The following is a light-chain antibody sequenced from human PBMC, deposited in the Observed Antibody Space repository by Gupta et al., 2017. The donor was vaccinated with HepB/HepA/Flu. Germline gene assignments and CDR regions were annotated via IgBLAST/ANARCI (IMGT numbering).Light chain of an antibody. CDR1: QSVSSN. J-gene: IGKJ2*04. Sequence: EIVMTQSPATLSVSPGERATLSCRASQSVSSNLAWYQQKPGQAPRLLIYGASTRATGIPARFSGSGSGTEFTLTISSLQSEGFAVYYCQQYNNWPPPCSFGQGTNLEIK. V-gene: IGKV3-15*01. CDR3: QQYNNWPPPCS. CDR2: GAS.